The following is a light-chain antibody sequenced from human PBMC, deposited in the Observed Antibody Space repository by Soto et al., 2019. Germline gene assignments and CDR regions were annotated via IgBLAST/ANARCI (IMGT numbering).Light chain of an antibody. Sequence: QSVLTQPPSASGTPGQRVTISCSGSSSNIGGRYEDWYQVVPGTAPKLLIFWNVQLPSGVPYRLSGAKSGTSAALAISGLRSEDEDDYYCGAWDNSWSGYVFGSGTKLTVL. CDR3: GAWDNSWSGYV. J-gene: IGLJ1*01. CDR2: WNV. CDR1: SSNIGGRY. V-gene: IGLV1-47*01.